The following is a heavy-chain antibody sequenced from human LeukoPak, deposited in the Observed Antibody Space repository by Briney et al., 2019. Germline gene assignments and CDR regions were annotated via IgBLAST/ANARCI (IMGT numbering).Heavy chain of an antibody. D-gene: IGHD6-13*01. CDR3: AKDPVGKGSSWSFGAFDI. Sequence: GGSLRLSCAASGFTFSSYGMHWVRQAPGKGLEWVAFIRYDGSNKYYADSVKGRFTISRDNSKNTLYLQMNSLRAEDTAVYYCAKDPVGKGSSWSFGAFDIRGQGTMVTVSS. CDR1: GFTFSSYG. CDR2: IRYDGSNK. V-gene: IGHV3-30*02. J-gene: IGHJ3*02.